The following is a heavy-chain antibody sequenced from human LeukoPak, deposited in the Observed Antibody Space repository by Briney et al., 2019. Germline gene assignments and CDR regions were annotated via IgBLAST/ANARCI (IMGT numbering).Heavy chain of an antibody. V-gene: IGHV1-2*02. CDR2: INPNSGDT. D-gene: IGHD1-26*01. J-gene: IGHJ4*02. Sequence: GASVKVSCKASGYTFTGYYMHWVRQAPGQGLEWMGWINPNSGDTNYAQKFQGRVTMTGDTSITTAYMELSRLTSDDTAVYYCARDAWLVGATNLYYFDYWGQGTLVTVSS. CDR3: ARDAWLVGATNLYYFDY. CDR1: GYTFTGYY.